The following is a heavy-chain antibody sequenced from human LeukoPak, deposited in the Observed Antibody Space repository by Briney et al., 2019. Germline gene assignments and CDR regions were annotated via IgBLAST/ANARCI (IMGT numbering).Heavy chain of an antibody. Sequence: GGSLRLSCAASGFTFSVHAMSWVRQAPGKGLEWVSGISGSGGGTNYADSVKGRFTVSRDNSKNTLYLQMNSLRAEDTAVYYCAQQLGYCSGGTCYFTYWGQGTLVTVSS. V-gene: IGHV3-23*01. CDR1: GFTFSVHA. J-gene: IGHJ1*01. D-gene: IGHD2-15*01. CDR3: AQQLGYCSGGTCYFTY. CDR2: ISGSGGGT.